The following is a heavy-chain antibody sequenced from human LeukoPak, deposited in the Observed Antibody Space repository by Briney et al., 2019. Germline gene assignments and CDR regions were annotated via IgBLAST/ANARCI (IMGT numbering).Heavy chain of an antibody. Sequence: ASVKVSCKASGYTFTSYYMHWVRQAPGQGLEWMGIINPSGGSTSYAQKLQGRVTMTRDTSTSTVYMELSSLRSEDTAVYYCARGARGYYDSSGYHQNWGQGTLVTVSS. CDR3: ARGARGYYDSSGYHQN. J-gene: IGHJ4*02. CDR2: INPSGGST. CDR1: GYTFTSYY. V-gene: IGHV1-46*01. D-gene: IGHD3-22*01.